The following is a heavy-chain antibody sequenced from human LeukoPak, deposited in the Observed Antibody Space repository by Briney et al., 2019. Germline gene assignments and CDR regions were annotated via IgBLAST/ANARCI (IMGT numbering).Heavy chain of an antibody. CDR1: GFTFNNYW. D-gene: IGHD1-26*01. CDR3: ARPSRGSTPDY. V-gene: IGHV3-7*04. Sequence: GGSLRRSCAASGFTFNNYWMSRVRQAPGKGLECVANIKQDGSEKFYVDSVKGRFTISRDNAKNSLYLQMNSLRAEDTAVYYCARPSRGSTPDYWGQGTLVTVSS. J-gene: IGHJ4*02. CDR2: IKQDGSEK.